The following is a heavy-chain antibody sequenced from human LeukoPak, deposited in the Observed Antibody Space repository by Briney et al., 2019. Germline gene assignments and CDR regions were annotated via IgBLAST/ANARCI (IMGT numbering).Heavy chain of an antibody. J-gene: IGHJ4*02. V-gene: IGHV3-48*02. CDR1: GVTFSSYS. Sequence: GGSLRLSCAAAGVTFSSYSMNWVRQAPGKGLEWVSYISSSSSTIYYADSVKGRFTISRDNAKNSLYLQMNSLRDEDTAVYYCARDFRRYYDSSGYPNPFDYWGQGTLVTVSS. CDR3: ARDFRRYYDSSGYPNPFDY. CDR2: ISSSSSTI. D-gene: IGHD3-22*01.